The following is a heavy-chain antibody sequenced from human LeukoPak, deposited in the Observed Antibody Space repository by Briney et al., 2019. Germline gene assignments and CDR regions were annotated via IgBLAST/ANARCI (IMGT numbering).Heavy chain of an antibody. Sequence: GGSLRLSCAVSGFTFISYGMQWVRQAPGKGLAWVSRINTYGSSTTYADSVKGRFTISRDNAKNTLYLQMNSLRAEDTAVYYCARELPREVTLDYWGRGTLVTVSS. D-gene: IGHD2-21*02. V-gene: IGHV3-74*01. CDR2: INTYGSST. CDR3: ARELPREVTLDY. CDR1: GFTFISYG. J-gene: IGHJ4*01.